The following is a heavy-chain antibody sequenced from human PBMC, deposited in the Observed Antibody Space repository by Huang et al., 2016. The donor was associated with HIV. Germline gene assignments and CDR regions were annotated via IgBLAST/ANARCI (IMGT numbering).Heavy chain of an antibody. D-gene: IGHD1-26*01. CDR3: ATGPRGSGSFN. V-gene: IGHV1-69*01. Sequence: QVQLVQSGAEVKKPGSSVKVSCKASGGTFSSYVISWVRQAPGQGLEWMGGITPIFDKTNDAQKFQGRVNIIADESTRTAYMEMSSLRPEDTATYYCATGPRGSGSFNWGQGTLVIVSS. CDR2: ITPIFDKT. CDR1: GGTFSSYV. J-gene: IGHJ4*02.